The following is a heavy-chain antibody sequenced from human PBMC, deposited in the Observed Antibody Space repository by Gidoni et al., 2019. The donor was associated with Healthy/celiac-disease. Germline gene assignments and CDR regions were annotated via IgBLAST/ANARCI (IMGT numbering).Heavy chain of an antibody. J-gene: IGHJ6*02. CDR3: ARGGVYYYGMDV. Sequence: QVQLQESGPGLVKPSQTLAPTCPVAGGSVSSGGYYWSWIRQHPGKGLEWIGYIYYSGSTYYNPSLKSRVTISVDTSKNQFSLKLSSVTAADTAVYYCARGGVYYYGMDVWGQGTTVTVSS. CDR1: GGSVSSGGYY. V-gene: IGHV4-31*03. D-gene: IGHD3-16*01. CDR2: IYYSGST.